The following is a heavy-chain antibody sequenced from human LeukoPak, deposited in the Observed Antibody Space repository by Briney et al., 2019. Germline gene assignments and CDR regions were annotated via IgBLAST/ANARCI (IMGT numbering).Heavy chain of an antibody. CDR1: GFTFTNYW. Sequence: PGGSLRLSCAASGFTFTNYWMTWVRQAPGKGLEFVANINQDESVKNYVDSVKGRFTISRDIAENSLHLQMNSLRVEDTAVYYCARDPGSSAFDYWGQGTLVTVSS. V-gene: IGHV3-7*01. D-gene: IGHD5/OR15-5a*01. CDR3: ARDPGSSAFDY. J-gene: IGHJ4*02. CDR2: INQDESVK.